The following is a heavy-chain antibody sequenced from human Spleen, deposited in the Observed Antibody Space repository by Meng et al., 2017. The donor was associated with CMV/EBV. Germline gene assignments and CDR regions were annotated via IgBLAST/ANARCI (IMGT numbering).Heavy chain of an antibody. Sequence: QVQRQHGGAGLLQPSESLSLTCAVYGWSFRGYYWSWIRQPPGKGLEWIGEIIHGGSPSYNPSLKSRVTISIDTSKNQLSLMLSSVTAADTAVYYCARAREMATIIDYWGQGTLVTVSS. J-gene: IGHJ4*02. CDR1: GWSFRGYY. D-gene: IGHD5-24*01. V-gene: IGHV4-34*12. CDR3: ARAREMATIIDY. CDR2: IIHGGSP.